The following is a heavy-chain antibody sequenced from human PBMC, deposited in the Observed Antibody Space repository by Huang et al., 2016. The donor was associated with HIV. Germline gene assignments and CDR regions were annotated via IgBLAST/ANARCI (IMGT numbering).Heavy chain of an antibody. CDR1: GGSFSGPN. J-gene: IGHJ4*02. V-gene: IGHV4-34*01. CDR3: ARGRGDARGFLGLDF. Sequence: QVQLHQWGAGLLKPSETLSLTCADYGGSFSGPNWTWIRQTPGQGMEWIGEINHSGRTNYSPSLKRRVTISLDTSKNQFSLRLRSVTAADTAVYYCARGRGDARGFLGLDFWGQGTLVTVSS. CDR2: INHSGRT. D-gene: IGHD3-16*01.